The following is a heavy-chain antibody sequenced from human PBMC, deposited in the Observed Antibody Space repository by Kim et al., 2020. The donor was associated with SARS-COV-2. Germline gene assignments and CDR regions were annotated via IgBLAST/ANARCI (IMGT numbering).Heavy chain of an antibody. CDR2: INPNGGGT. CDR3: ARAKRTDGSSFFDY. CDR1: GYSFSDHY. V-gene: IGHV1-2*06. D-gene: IGHD2-2*01. J-gene: IGHJ4*02. Sequence: ASVKVSCKASGYSFSDHYVHWVRQAPGQGLEWMGRINPNGGGTDFAQGFQGRLTMTTDPSITTASMDLCSLTSDDMALYYCARAKRTDGSSFFDYWGQGTHVTVS.